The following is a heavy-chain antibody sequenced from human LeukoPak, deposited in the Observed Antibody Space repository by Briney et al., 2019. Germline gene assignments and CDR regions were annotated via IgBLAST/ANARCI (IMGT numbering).Heavy chain of an antibody. D-gene: IGHD4-17*01. CDR2: ISYDGSNK. CDR1: GFTFSSYA. Sequence: GGSLRLSCAASGFTFSSYAMHWVRQAPGKGLEWVAVISYDGSNKYYADSVKGRFTISRDNSKNTLYLQMNSLRAEDTAAYYCATTTVTTFYAFDIWGQGTMVTVSS. V-gene: IGHV3-30*04. CDR3: ATTTVTTFYAFDI. J-gene: IGHJ3*02.